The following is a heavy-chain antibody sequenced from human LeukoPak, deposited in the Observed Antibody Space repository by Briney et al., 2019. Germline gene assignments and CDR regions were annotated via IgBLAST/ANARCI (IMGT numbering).Heavy chain of an antibody. CDR3: ASYEQRLSNWYFDL. CDR2: IYESGST. V-gene: IGHV3-53*01. D-gene: IGHD6-25*01. J-gene: IGHJ2*01. Sequence: PGGSLRLSCAVSGFIVSSKYMTWVRQAPGKGLEWVSVIYESGSTDYADSVKSRFTISRDNSKNTVYLQMNSLRAEDTALYYSASYEQRLSNWYFDLWGRGTLVTVSS. CDR1: GFIVSSKY.